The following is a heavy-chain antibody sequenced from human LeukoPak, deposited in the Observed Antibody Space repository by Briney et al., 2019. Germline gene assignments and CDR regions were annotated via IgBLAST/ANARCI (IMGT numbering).Heavy chain of an antibody. Sequence: TSETLSLTCAVSGDSVTNPGYSWTWIRQHPGKALEWIGHISDSGTTAYNPSLKSRVSISVDTSTSQFSLRLASVSAADTAVYYCARDILVTSSPDAFDIWGPGTMVTVSS. CDR1: GDSVTNPGYS. D-gene: IGHD2-21*02. CDR2: ISDSGTT. V-gene: IGHV4-31*11. J-gene: IGHJ3*02. CDR3: ARDILVTSSPDAFDI.